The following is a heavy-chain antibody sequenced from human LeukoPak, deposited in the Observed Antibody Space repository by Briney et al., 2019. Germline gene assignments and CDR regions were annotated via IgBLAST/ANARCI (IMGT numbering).Heavy chain of an antibody. V-gene: IGHV3-11*01. D-gene: IGHD2-21*02. CDR2: ISSSGSTI. CDR1: GFIFSDYY. CDR3: ARDREAYCGGDCKYYYYGMDV. J-gene: IGHJ6*02. Sequence: GGSLRLSCAASGFIFSDYYMTWIRQAPGKGLEWVSYISSSGSTIYYADSVKGRFTISRDNAKNSLYLQMNSLRAEDTAVYYCARDREAYCGGDCKYYYYGMDVWGQGTTVTVSS.